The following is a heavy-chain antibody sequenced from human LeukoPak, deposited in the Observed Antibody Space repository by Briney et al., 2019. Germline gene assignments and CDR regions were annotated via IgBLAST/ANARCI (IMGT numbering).Heavy chain of an antibody. CDR2: IYYSGST. V-gene: IGHV4-30-4*08. J-gene: IGHJ5*02. CDR1: GGSMSSGSYY. CDR3: ARETLLYCSSTSCYWFDP. D-gene: IGHD2-2*01. Sequence: SQTLSLTCTVSGGSMSSGSYYWSWIRQPPGKGLEWIGYIYYSGSTYYNPSLKSRVTISVDTSKNQFSLKLSSVTAADTAVYYCARETLLYCSSTSCYWFDPWGQGTLVTVSS.